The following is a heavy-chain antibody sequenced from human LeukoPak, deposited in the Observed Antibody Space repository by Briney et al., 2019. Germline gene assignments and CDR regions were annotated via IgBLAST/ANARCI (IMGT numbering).Heavy chain of an antibody. CDR3: ARSRGDF. CDR1: GFTFRNYG. V-gene: IGHV3-7*01. J-gene: IGHJ4*02. Sequence: GGSLRLSCVASGFTFRNYGMHWVRQAPGRGLEWLASVKGDGSATSYVDSVKGRFTISRDNAKNSLYLQMNSLRADDTALYYCARSRGDFWGQGTLVTVSS. CDR2: VKGDGSAT.